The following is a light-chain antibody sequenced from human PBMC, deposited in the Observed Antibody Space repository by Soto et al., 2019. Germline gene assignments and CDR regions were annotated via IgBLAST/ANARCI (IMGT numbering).Light chain of an antibody. Sequence: QSVLTQPPSVSAAPGQKVTISCSGSSSNIGNNYVSWYQQPPGTAPKLIIYDNNKRPSGIPDRFSGCKSGTSATLGITGLQAGEEDDYYCGTWDSSLSAVVFGGGTKLTVL. CDR2: DNN. CDR3: GTWDSSLSAVV. J-gene: IGLJ2*01. V-gene: IGLV1-51*01. CDR1: SSNIGNNY.